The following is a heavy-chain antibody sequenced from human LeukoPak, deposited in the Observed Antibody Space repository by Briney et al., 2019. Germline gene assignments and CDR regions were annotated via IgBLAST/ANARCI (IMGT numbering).Heavy chain of an antibody. Sequence: PSETLSLTCTVSGGSISSYYWSWIRQPAGKELEWIGRIYTSGSTNYNPSLKSRVTMSVDTSKNQFSLKLSSVTAADTAVYYCARDLDDYSNYWFDPWGQGTLVTVSS. D-gene: IGHD4-11*01. CDR2: IYTSGST. J-gene: IGHJ5*02. CDR1: GGSISSYY. CDR3: ARDLDDYSNYWFDP. V-gene: IGHV4-4*07.